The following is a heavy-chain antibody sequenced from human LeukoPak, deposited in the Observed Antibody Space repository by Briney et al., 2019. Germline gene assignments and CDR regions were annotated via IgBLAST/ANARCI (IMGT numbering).Heavy chain of an antibody. V-gene: IGHV3-30*04. J-gene: IGHJ6*04. CDR1: GLTITNDA. CDR3: ARDGANFCGSGSYYIGSLYYFAMDG. Sequence: GRSLRLSRAASGLTITNDATHWVRQAPGKGLEWGAVISYDGSNTYYADSVHGLLTLSKDNCKHTLYQQLNRLIPEDTAWYYCARDGANFCGSGSYYIGSLYYFAMDGCVKATTVTDSS. D-gene: IGHD3-10*01. CDR2: ISYDGSNT.